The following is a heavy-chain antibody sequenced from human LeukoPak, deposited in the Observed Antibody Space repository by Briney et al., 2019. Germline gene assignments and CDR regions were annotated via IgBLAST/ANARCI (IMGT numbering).Heavy chain of an antibody. V-gene: IGHV3-48*01. CDR2: IRSSSET. D-gene: IGHD5-12*01. J-gene: IGHJ5*02. Sequence: PGRSLRLSCEASGFTFSRYAMHWVRQAPGKGLEWVSHIRSSSETFYADSVKGRFTISRDNARNSLYLQMNNLRGEDTAIYYCARDAGNSGYGCDLWGQGTLVTVSS. CDR1: GFTFSRYA. CDR3: ARDAGNSGYGCDL.